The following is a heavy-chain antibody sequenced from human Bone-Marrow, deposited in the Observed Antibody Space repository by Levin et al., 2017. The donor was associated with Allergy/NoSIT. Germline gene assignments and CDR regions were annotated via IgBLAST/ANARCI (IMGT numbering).Heavy chain of an antibody. D-gene: IGHD2-15*01. CDR1: GGSISSGDYY. J-gene: IGHJ4*02. CDR3: ARDHLGYCSGGSCWSYDC. CDR2: IYYDGRT. V-gene: IGHV4-30-4*01. Sequence: SETLSLTCTVSGGSISSGDYYWSWIRQPPGKGLEWIGYIYYDGRTYYNPSLKSRITMSVDTSKNQFSLKVSSVTAADTAVYYCARDHLGYCSGGSCWSYDCWGQGTLVSVSS.